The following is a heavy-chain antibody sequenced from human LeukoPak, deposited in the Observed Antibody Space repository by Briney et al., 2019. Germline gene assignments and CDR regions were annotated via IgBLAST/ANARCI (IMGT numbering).Heavy chain of an antibody. CDR3: ARDRYCIGGICYSGRFDP. D-gene: IGHD2-15*01. CDR1: GGPMNDYY. V-gene: IGHV4-59*01. Sequence: SETLSLTCTVSGGPMNDYYWSWIRQPPGKGLEWIGYMYYSGSTNYNPSLKSRVSISIDTSKNQFSLKLSSVTAAGTAVYYCARDRYCIGGICYSGRFDPWGRGTLVTVSS. J-gene: IGHJ5*02. CDR2: MYYSGST.